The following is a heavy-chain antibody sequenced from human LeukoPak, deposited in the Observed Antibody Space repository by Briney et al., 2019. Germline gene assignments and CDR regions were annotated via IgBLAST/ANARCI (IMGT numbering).Heavy chain of an antibody. D-gene: IGHD3-3*01. J-gene: IGHJ4*02. CDR1: GFTFSSYA. CDR3: ARDKKIGITIFGVAMEGLYYFDY. Sequence: GRSLRLSCAASGFTFSSYAMHWVRQAPGKGLEWVAVISYDGSNKYYADSVKGRFTISRDNSKNTLYLQMNSLRAEDTAVYYCARDKKIGITIFGVAMEGLYYFDYWGQGTLVTVSS. V-gene: IGHV3-30-3*01. CDR2: ISYDGSNK.